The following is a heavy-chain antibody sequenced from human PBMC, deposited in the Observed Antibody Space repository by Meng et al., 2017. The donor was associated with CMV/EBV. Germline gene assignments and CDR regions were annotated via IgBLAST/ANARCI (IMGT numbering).Heavy chain of an antibody. CDR2: ISSSSSYI. CDR1: GCTFSSYS. CDR3: ARDLERTYYYDSSGYSFFDY. Sequence: EVQLVESGGXLVKPGXSLRLSXVXSGCTFSSYSMNWVRQAPGKGLEWVSSISSSSSYIYYADSVKGRFTISRDNAKNSLYLQMNSLRAEDTAVYYCARDLERTYYYDSSGYSFFDYWGQGTLVTVSS. D-gene: IGHD3-22*01. J-gene: IGHJ4*02. V-gene: IGHV3-21*01.